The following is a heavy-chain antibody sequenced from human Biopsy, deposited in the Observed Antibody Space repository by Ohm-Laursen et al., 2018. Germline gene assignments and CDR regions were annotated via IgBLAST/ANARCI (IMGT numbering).Heavy chain of an antibody. J-gene: IGHJ4*02. Sequence: ASVKVSCKVSGFTFNRSAMQWVRQARGQRLEWIGWIVVGGGNTNYAQKFQERATITRDMSTSTAYMELSSLRSEDTAVYYCASRPNCGGDCSSGFDYWGQGTLVTVSS. CDR3: ASRPNCGGDCSSGFDY. CDR1: GFTFNRSA. D-gene: IGHD2-21*02. V-gene: IGHV1-58*02. CDR2: IVVGGGNT.